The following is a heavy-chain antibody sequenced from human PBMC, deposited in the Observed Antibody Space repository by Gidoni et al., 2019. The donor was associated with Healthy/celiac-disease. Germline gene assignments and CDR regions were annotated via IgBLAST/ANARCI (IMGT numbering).Heavy chain of an antibody. V-gene: IGHV3-9*01. Sequence: EVQLVESGGGLVQPGRSLRLSCAASGFTFDDYAMHWVRQAPGKGLEWVSGISWNSGSIGYADSVKGRFTISRDNAKNSLYLQMNSLRAEDTALYYCAKDMVGYYYYGMDVWGQGTTVTVSS. CDR3: AKDMVGYYYYGMDV. J-gene: IGHJ6*02. CDR2: ISWNSGSI. D-gene: IGHD2-15*01. CDR1: GFTFDDYA.